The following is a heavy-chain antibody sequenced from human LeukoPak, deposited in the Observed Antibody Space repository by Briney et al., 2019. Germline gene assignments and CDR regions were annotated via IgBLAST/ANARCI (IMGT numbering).Heavy chain of an antibody. Sequence: ASVKVSCKASGYTFTGYYMHWVRQAPGQGLEWMGWISAYNGNTNYAQKLQGRVTMTTDTSTSTAYMELRSLRSDDTAVYYCAREDIVVVPAASYYYYGMDVWGQGTTVTVSS. D-gene: IGHD2-2*01. CDR2: ISAYNGNT. CDR3: AREDIVVVPAASYYYYGMDV. J-gene: IGHJ6*02. V-gene: IGHV1-18*04. CDR1: GYTFTGYY.